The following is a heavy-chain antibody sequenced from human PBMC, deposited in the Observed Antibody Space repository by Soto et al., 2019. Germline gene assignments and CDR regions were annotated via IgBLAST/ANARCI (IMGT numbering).Heavy chain of an antibody. CDR1: GFTFSSYG. CDR2: ISFDGRND. Sequence: QVHLVESGGGVVQPGRSLRLSCAASGFTFSSYGFHWVRQVPGKGLEWVAIISFDGRNDFYSKSVKGRFTISRDNSKNTVYLQMNSLRADDTAVYYCVNSSQVQSTFFYYYYYLDVWGKGTTVTVSS. J-gene: IGHJ6*03. D-gene: IGHD1-20*01. CDR3: VNSSQVQSTFFYYYYYLDV. V-gene: IGHV3-30*03.